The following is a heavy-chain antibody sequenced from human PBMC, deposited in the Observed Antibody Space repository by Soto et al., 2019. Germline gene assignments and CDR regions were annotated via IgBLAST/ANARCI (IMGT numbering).Heavy chain of an antibody. CDR2: VSIGGST. D-gene: IGHD2-15*01. Sequence: DVQLLESGGGLVQPEGSLRLSCEASGFTFSSYAMGWVRQGPGKGLEWVAVVSIGGSTHYADSVRGRFTISRDNSKNTLSLHMNSLTAEDTAVYFCAKRRGAGGHFDYWGQGALVTVSS. J-gene: IGHJ4*02. CDR1: GFTFSSYA. CDR3: AKRRGAGGHFDY. V-gene: IGHV3-23*01.